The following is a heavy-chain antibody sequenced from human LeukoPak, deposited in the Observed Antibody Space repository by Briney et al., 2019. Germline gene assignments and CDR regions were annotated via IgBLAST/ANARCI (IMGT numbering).Heavy chain of an antibody. J-gene: IGHJ4*02. D-gene: IGHD5-12*01. V-gene: IGHV5-51*01. CDR2: IYPGDSDT. Sequence: GESLKISCKGSGYSFTNYWIGWVRQLPGKGLEWMGIIYPGDSDTKYSPSFQGHVTISAGKSISTAYLQWSSLKASDTAMYYCASLLTYHSGSDLRGQGTLVTVSS. CDR3: ASLLTYHSGSDL. CDR1: GYSFTNYW.